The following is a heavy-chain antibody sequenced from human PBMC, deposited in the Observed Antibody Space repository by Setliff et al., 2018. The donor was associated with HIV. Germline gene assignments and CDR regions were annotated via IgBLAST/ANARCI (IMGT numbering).Heavy chain of an antibody. V-gene: IGHV3-49*03. D-gene: IGHD3-22*01. CDR1: GFTFGDYP. CDR2: IRSKAFGGTT. Sequence: GGSLRLSCTASGFTFGDYPMSWFRPAPGKGLEWVGFIRSKAFGGTTEYAASVKGRFTISRDDSKSIAYLQMNSLKTEDTAVYYCTRVNTYYYDSSGYSIYFDLWGRGTLVTVSS. J-gene: IGHJ2*01. CDR3: TRVNTYYYDSSGYSIYFDL.